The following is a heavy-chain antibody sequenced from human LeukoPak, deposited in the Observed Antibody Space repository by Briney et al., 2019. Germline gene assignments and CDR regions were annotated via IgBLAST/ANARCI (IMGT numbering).Heavy chain of an antibody. Sequence: SETLSLTCTVSGGSISSYYWSWIRQPPGKGLGWIGYIYYSGSTNYNPSLKSRVTISVDTSKNQFSLKLSSVTAADTAVYYCARDLGNAFDIWGQGTMVTASS. V-gene: IGHV4-59*01. CDR1: GGSISSYY. CDR2: IYYSGST. J-gene: IGHJ3*02. D-gene: IGHD3-16*01. CDR3: ARDLGNAFDI.